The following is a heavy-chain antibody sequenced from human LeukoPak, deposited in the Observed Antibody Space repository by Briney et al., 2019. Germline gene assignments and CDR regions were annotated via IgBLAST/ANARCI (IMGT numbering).Heavy chain of an antibody. V-gene: IGHV3-21*01. D-gene: IGHD1-1*01. CDR3: ARAGTADAFDI. CDR2: ISSSSYI. CDR1: GFTFRRYA. J-gene: IGHJ3*02. Sequence: GGSLRLSCAASGFTFRRYAMNWVRQAPGKGLEWVSSISSSSYIYYADSVKGRFTISRDNAKNSLYLQMNSLRAEDTAVYYCARAGTADAFDIWGQGTMVTVSS.